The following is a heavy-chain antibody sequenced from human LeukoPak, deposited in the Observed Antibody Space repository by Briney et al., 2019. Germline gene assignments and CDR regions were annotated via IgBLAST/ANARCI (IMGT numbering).Heavy chain of an antibody. D-gene: IGHD3-10*01. CDR3: ARDLTMVRGGGFDY. J-gene: IGHJ4*02. Sequence: SQTLSLTCAISGDSVSSNSAAWNWIRQSPSRGLEWLGRTYYRSKWYNDYAVSVKSRITNNPDTSKNQFSLQLNSVTPEDTAVYYCARDLTMVRGGGFDYWGQGTLVTVSS. CDR2: TYYRSKWYN. V-gene: IGHV6-1*01. CDR1: GDSVSSNSAA.